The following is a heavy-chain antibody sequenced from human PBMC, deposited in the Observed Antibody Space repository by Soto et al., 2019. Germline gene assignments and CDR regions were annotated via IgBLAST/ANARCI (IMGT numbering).Heavy chain of an antibody. Sequence: ASVKVSCKASGYTFTGYYMHWVRQAPGQGLEWMGWINPNSGGTNYAQKFQGRVTMTRDTSISTAYMELSRLRSDDTAVYYCARDGYCSGGSCYSDAFDIWGQGTMVTVSS. V-gene: IGHV1-2*02. CDR1: GYTFTGYY. D-gene: IGHD2-15*01. CDR3: ARDGYCSGGSCYSDAFDI. J-gene: IGHJ3*02. CDR2: INPNSGGT.